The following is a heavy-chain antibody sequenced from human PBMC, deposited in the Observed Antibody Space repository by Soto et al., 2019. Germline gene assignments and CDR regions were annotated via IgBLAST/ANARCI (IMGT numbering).Heavy chain of an antibody. CDR1: GGSISSSSYY. J-gene: IGHJ6*02. Sequence: SETLSLTCTVSGGSISSSSYYWGWIRQPPGKGLEWIGSIYYSGSTYYNPSLKSRVTISVDTSKNQFSLKLSSVTAADTAVYYCARGGYSYGYYYYGMDVWGQGTTVTVSS. CDR2: IYYSGST. V-gene: IGHV4-39*07. CDR3: ARGGYSYGYYYYGMDV. D-gene: IGHD5-18*01.